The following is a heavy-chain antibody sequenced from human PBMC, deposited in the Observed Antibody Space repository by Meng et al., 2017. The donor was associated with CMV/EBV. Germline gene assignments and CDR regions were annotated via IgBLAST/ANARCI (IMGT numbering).Heavy chain of an antibody. CDR3: GRDGGGNWFDP. D-gene: IGHD3-16*01. CDR1: GYTVTSYG. CDR2: ISAYNVNT. J-gene: IGHJ5*02. V-gene: IGHV1-18*01. Sequence: QAQAGAVVNAAGASVKVSGKGSGYTVTSYGFSRLRQATGLELEWMGWISAYNVNTNYAQKLQGRVTMTTDTSTRTAYMELRSLRSDDTDVYYCGRDGGGNWFDPWGQGTLVTVSS.